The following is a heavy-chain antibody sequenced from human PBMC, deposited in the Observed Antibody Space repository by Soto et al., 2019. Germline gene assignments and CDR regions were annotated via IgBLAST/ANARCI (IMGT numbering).Heavy chain of an antibody. V-gene: IGHV4-31*03. CDR3: ARMGNGASPVHGMDV. CDR1: GGSISSPYY. J-gene: IGHJ6*02. Sequence: TLSLTCTVSGGSISSPYYWSWIRQHPGMGLEWIGFIYYSGSTFYNPSLKSRVTISLDRSKNQFSLKLSSVTAADTAVYFCARMGNGASPVHGMDVWGQGTTVTVSS. CDR2: IYYSGST. D-gene: IGHD2-8*01.